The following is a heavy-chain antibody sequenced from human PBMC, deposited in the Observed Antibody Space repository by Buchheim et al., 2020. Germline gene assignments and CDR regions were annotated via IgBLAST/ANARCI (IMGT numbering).Heavy chain of an antibody. CDR3: ARVGGYSDYDLDFDY. CDR2: IYYSGST. D-gene: IGHD5-12*01. CDR1: GGSVSGGGYY. V-gene: IGHV4-31*03. Sequence: QVQLQESGPGLVGPSQTLSLTCTVSGGSVSGGGYYWTWIRQYPEKGLEWIGYIYYSGSTFYNPSLKSRVTISLDSSESQFSLKLRSVTAADTAVYYCARVGGYSDYDLDFDYWGQGTL. J-gene: IGHJ4*02.